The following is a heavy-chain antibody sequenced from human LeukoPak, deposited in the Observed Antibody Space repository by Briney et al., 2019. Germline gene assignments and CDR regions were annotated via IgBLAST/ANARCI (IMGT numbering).Heavy chain of an antibody. CDR1: GFSISIAW. CDR3: AAVGEWLSNAFNL. V-gene: IGHV3-15*01. D-gene: IGHD3-22*01. Sequence: PGGSLRLSCAASGFSISIAWMSWVRQAPGKGLEWVGRIKSKGDGETRDDAAPVKDRFIISRDDSKNMLYLQMNSLKTEDTAIYYCAAVGEWLSNAFNLWGQGTMVTVSA. CDR2: IKSKGDGETR. J-gene: IGHJ3*01.